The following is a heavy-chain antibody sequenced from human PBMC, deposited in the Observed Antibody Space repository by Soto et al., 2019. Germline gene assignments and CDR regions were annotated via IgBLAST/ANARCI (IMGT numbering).Heavy chain of an antibody. V-gene: IGHV3-33*01. Sequence: PGGSLRLSCVASGFGFSSYGMHWVRQAPGKGLEWVAFIWNDGSNKFHAESVKGRFTVYRDNSRRRIYLQMNSLRVDDTALYYCARNLPPGAFDYWGQGIQVTVSS. CDR1: GFGFSSYG. J-gene: IGHJ4*02. CDR3: ARNLPPGAFDY. CDR2: IWNDGSNK.